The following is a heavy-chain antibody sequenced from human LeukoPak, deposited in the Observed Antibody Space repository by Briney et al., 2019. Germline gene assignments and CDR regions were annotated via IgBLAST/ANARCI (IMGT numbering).Heavy chain of an antibody. CDR3: VQEGARGVAFDI. Sequence: GGSLRLSCEASGVTFSSYVMSWVRQAPGKRPEWVSGISGSGGGTYYADSVKGRFAISRDNSKNTLYLQMNSLRGEDTAVYYCVQEGARGVAFDIWGQGTKVTVSS. CDR2: ISGSGGGT. J-gene: IGHJ3*02. CDR1: GVTFSSYV. V-gene: IGHV3-23*01. D-gene: IGHD2-8*01.